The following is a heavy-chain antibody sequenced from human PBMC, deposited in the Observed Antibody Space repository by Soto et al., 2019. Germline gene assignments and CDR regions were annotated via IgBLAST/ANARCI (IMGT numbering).Heavy chain of an antibody. J-gene: IGHJ6*02. CDR2: FDPEDGET. V-gene: IGHV1-24*01. CDR3: ATVIPPVYPLFQQLVPYYYYGMDV. D-gene: IGHD6-13*01. CDR1: GYTLTELS. Sequence: ASVKVSCKVSGYTLTELSMHWVRQAPGKGLEWMGGFDPEDGETIYAQKFQGRVTMTEDTSTDTAYMELSSLRPEDTAVYYCATVIPPVYPLFQQLVPYYYYGMDVWGQGTTVTVSS.